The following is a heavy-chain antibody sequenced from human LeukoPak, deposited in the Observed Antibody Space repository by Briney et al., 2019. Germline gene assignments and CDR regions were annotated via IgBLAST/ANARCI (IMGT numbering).Heavy chain of an antibody. Sequence: SVKVSCKASGGTFNIYAISWVRQGPGQGLEWMGGIIPIFGTANYAQKFPGRVTITADKSTSTAYMELSSLRSEDTAVYYCARGKEVITMLRGLKPGYYFDYWGQGTLVTVSS. D-gene: IGHD3-10*01. CDR1: GGTFNIYA. CDR3: ARGKEVITMLRGLKPGYYFDY. CDR2: IIPIFGTA. V-gene: IGHV1-69*06. J-gene: IGHJ4*02.